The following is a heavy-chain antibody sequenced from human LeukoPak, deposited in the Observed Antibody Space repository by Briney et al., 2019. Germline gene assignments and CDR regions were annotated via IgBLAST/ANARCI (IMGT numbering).Heavy chain of an antibody. J-gene: IGHJ3*02. Sequence: ASVKVSCKASGYTFTSYDINWVRQATGQGLEWMGWMNPNSGNTGYAQKFQGRVTMTEDTSTDTAYMELSSLRSEDTAVYYCATDIDTYYYDSSGPKGGAFDIWGQGTMVTVSS. CDR3: ATDIDTYYYDSSGPKGGAFDI. V-gene: IGHV1-8*01. D-gene: IGHD3-22*01. CDR2: MNPNSGNT. CDR1: GYTFTSYD.